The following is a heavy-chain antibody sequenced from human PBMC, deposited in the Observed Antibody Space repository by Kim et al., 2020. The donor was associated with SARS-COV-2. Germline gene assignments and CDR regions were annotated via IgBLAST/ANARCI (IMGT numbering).Heavy chain of an antibody. Sequence: TVYAASVKGRFTIARDDSKNTGYLQRNSLKTEDTAVYYCLATVTTFAFDICGQGTMVTVSS. J-gene: IGHJ3*02. CDR2: T. D-gene: IGHD4-17*01. V-gene: IGHV3-73*01. CDR3: LATVTTFAFDI.